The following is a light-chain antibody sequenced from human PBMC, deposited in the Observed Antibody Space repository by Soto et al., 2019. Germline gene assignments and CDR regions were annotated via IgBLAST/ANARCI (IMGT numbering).Light chain of an antibody. CDR1: SSNIGAGYD. CDR3: QSYDSSLSGHVV. Sequence: QSVLTQPPSVSGAPGQRVTISCTGSSSNIGAGYDVHWYQQLPGTAPKLLIYGNSNRPSGVPDRFSGSKSGTSASLATPGLQAEDEADYYCQSYDSSLSGHVVFGGGTKLTVL. J-gene: IGLJ2*01. CDR2: GNS. V-gene: IGLV1-40*01.